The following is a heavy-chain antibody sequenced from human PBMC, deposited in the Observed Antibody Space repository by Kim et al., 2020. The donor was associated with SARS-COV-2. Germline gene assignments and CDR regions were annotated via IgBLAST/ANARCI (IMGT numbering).Heavy chain of an antibody. CDR1: GFSLTNNRVA. J-gene: IGHJ5*02. D-gene: IGHD1-1*01. CDR2: IYGDDDN. V-gene: IGHV2-5*02. Sequence: SGPTLVNPTQTLTLTCTFSGFSLTNNRVAVGWIRQPPGKALEWLAIIYGDDDNHYSPSLQSRLTITKDISKNQVFLIMTNMDRVDTGTYFCAHRRQPWDGGGFDTWGQGTLVTVSS. CDR3: AHRRQPWDGGGFDT.